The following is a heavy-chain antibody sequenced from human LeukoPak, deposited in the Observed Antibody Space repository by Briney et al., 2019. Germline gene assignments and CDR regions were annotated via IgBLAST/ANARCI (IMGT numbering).Heavy chain of an antibody. V-gene: IGHV4-34*01. D-gene: IGHD3-22*01. CDR2: INHSGNT. J-gene: IGHJ4*02. CDR1: GGSFSGSY. CDR3: ARDQYYYDSSGYRFDY. Sequence: SETLSLTCAVYGGSFSGSYWSWIRQPPGKGLEWIGEINHSGNTNYNPSLKSRVTMSVDTSKNQFSLKLSSVTAADTAVYYCARDQYYYDSSGYRFDYWGQGTLVTVSS.